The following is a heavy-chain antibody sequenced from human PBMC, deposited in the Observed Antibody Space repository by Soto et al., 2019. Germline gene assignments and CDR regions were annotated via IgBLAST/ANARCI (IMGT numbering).Heavy chain of an antibody. CDR2: IKEEGREK. Sequence: EVHLVESGGGLVQPGGSLRLSCAASGFTFNFYSMGWVRQAPGKGPEWVANIKEEGREKFYADSVSGRFTISRDNPNNLVYLHTSSLRVETTAIYYCARLGRDMSFDYWGQGTLVTVSS. CDR1: GFTFNFYS. CDR3: ARLGRDMSFDY. D-gene: IGHD7-27*01. V-gene: IGHV3-7*01. J-gene: IGHJ4*02.